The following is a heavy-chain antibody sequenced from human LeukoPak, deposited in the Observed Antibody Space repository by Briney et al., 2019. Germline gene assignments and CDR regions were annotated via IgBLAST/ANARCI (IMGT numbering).Heavy chain of an antibody. V-gene: IGHV3-23*01. CDR2: LTGSGHST. D-gene: IGHD1-26*01. CDR1: GFIFNNYA. CDR3: GRKPPYSASNPSHFDY. Sequence: PGGSLRLSCAASGFIFNNYAMGWVRQAPGKGLEWVSILTGSGHSTYYAGSVRGRFTISRDNSRNTLLLQMNSLTAEDTAIYFCGRKPPYSASNPSHFDYWSQGPLVTVPS. J-gene: IGHJ4*02.